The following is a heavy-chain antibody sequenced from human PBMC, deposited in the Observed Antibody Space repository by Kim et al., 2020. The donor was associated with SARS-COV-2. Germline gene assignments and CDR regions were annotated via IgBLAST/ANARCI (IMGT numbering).Heavy chain of an antibody. CDR2: IYYSGST. Sequence: SETLSLTCTVSVGSISSYYWSWIRQPPGKGLEWIGYIYYSGSTNYNPSLKSRVTISVDTSKNQFSLKLSSVTAADTAVYYCARGADLAYCGGDCYGDAFDIWGQGTMVTVSS. CDR3: ARGADLAYCGGDCYGDAFDI. J-gene: IGHJ3*02. D-gene: IGHD2-21*02. CDR1: VGSISSYY. V-gene: IGHV4-59*01.